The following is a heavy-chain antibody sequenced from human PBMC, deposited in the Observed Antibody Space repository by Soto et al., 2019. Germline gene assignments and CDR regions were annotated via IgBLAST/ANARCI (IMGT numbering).Heavy chain of an antibody. CDR1: GFTFSNYG. J-gene: IGHJ4*02. CDR3: AKWDCSSTSCYRFAFDF. D-gene: IGHD2-2*01. CDR2: ISYDGTNK. V-gene: IGHV3-30*18. Sequence: QVQLVESGGGVVQPGRSLRLSCAASGFTFSNYGLHWVRQAPGKGLEWVSVISYDGTNKYYADSVKGRFTISRDNSKNTLYLQMNSLRAEDTAVYYCAKWDCSSTSCYRFAFDFWGQGTLVTVSS.